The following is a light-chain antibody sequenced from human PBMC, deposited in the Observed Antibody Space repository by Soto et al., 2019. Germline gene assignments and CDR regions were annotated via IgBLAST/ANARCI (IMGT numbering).Light chain of an antibody. CDR2: DTS. V-gene: IGKV3-11*01. CDR3: QQRANWPLT. CDR1: QSVINY. Sequence: EIVLTQSPATLSLSPGETATLSCRASQSVINYLAWYQQKPGQAPRLLIYDTSNRATGIPARFSGSVSGTDFSLIISSLEPEDFAVYYCQQRANWPLTFGGGTKVEIK. J-gene: IGKJ4*01.